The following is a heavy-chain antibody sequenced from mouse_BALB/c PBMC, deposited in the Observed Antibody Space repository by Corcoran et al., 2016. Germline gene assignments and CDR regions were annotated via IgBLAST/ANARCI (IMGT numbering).Heavy chain of an antibody. CDR1: GFNIKDTY. CDR2: IDPANGNT. Sequence: EVQLQQSGAELVKPGASVKLSCTASGFNIKDTYMHWVKQRPEQGLEWIGRIDPANGNTNYDPKFQGKDTITADTSSNTAYLQLRSQTSEYTAGYYSASRYYSNDGVADWGQGTLVTVSA. J-gene: IGHJ3*01. D-gene: IGHD2-5*01. V-gene: IGHV14-3*02. CDR3: ASRYYSNDGVAD.